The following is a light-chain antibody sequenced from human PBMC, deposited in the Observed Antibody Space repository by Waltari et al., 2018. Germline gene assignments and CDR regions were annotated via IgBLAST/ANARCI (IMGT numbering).Light chain of an antibody. Sequence: SYVLTQPPSVSVAPGQTARITCGGDNIGGTSAHWYQQKPGHAPVLVVYDDRHRPSGIPDRFAGSNSGKTATLTISRVEAGDEADYYCQVWHGSTDLWVFGGGTKLTVL. J-gene: IGLJ3*02. CDR2: DDR. CDR3: QVWHGSTDLWV. V-gene: IGLV3-21*02. CDR1: NIGGTS.